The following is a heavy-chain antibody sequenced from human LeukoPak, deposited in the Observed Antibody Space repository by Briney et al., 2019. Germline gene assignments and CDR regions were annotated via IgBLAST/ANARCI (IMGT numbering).Heavy chain of an antibody. CDR3: ARTRGSGSYKYGMDV. V-gene: IGHV5-51*01. D-gene: IGHD3-10*01. J-gene: IGHJ6*02. Sequence: PGESLKISRKGSGYSFTSYWIDWVRQMPGKGLEWVGIIYPGDSDTRYSPSFQSQVTILADKYISTAYQQWSSLKASDTAMYYCARTRGSGSYKYGMDVWGQGTPVTVSS. CDR2: IYPGDSDT. CDR1: GYSFTSYW.